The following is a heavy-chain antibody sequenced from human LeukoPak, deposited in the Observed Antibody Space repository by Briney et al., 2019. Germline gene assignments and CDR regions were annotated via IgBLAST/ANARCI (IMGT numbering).Heavy chain of an antibody. D-gene: IGHD3-10*01. J-gene: IGHJ5*02. Sequence: SETLSHTCTVSGGSISSSSYYWGWVRQPPGKGLEWIGSIYDSGSTYYNPSLKSRVTISVDTSKNQFSLKLSSVTAADTAVYYCARHRTKVRGVIIYNWFDPWGQGTLVTVSS. CDR3: ARHRTKVRGVIIYNWFDP. CDR2: IYDSGST. CDR1: GGSISSSSYY. V-gene: IGHV4-39*01.